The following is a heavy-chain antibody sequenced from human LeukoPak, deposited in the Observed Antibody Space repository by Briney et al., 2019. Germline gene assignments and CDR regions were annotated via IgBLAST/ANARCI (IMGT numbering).Heavy chain of an antibody. D-gene: IGHD3-10*01. CDR3: ARFAGYFDY. CDR1: GGSISSSSYY. CDR2: NYYSGST. V-gene: IGHV4-39*01. Sequence: TSETLSLTCTVSGGSISSSSYYWGWIRQPPGKGLEWIGSNYYSGSTYYNPSLKSRVTISVDTSKNQFSLKLSSVTAADTAVYYCARFAGYFDYWGQGTLVTVSS. J-gene: IGHJ4*02.